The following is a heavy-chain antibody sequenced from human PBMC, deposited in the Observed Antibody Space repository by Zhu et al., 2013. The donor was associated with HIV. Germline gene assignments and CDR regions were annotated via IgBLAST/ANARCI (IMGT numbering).Heavy chain of an antibody. J-gene: IGHJ6*03. CDR3: ARGPVEPAATAIYYYMDV. D-gene: IGHD2-2*01. Sequence: VKVSCKASGYTFNTHGINWVRQAPGQGLEWMGWISAYNGNTNYAQKLQGRVTMITDTSTSTAYMELRSLRSDDTALYYCARGPVEPAATAIYYYMDVWGTGTAVTVSS. CDR2: ISAYNGNT. CDR1: GYTFNTHG. V-gene: IGHV1-18*01.